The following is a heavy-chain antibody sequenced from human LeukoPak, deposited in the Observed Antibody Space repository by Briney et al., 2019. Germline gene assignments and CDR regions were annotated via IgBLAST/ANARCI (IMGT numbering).Heavy chain of an antibody. V-gene: IGHV1-69*05. D-gene: IGHD5-24*01. CDR1: GGTFSSYA. CDR3: ARDPGDGYNSGSWFDP. CDR2: IIPIFGTA. Sequence: SVKVSCKASGGTFSSYAISWVRQAPGLGLEWMGRIIPIFGTANYAQKFQGRVTITTDESTSTAYMELSSLRSEDTAVYYCARDPGDGYNSGSWFDPWGQGTLVTVSS. J-gene: IGHJ5*02.